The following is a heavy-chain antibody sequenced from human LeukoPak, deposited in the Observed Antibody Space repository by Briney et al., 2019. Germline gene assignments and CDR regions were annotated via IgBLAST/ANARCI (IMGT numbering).Heavy chain of an antibody. Sequence: PGGSLRLSCSASGFTFSSHAMHWVRQAPGKGLEFVAVISDTGGSRYSADSVKDRFTISRDNSKNTLYLQMGSLRPEDTAVYYCVRDLWGFDYWGQGTLVTVSS. V-gene: IGHV3-64D*09. CDR2: ISDTGGSR. J-gene: IGHJ4*02. CDR3: VRDLWGFDY. CDR1: GFTFSSHA. D-gene: IGHD2/OR15-2a*01.